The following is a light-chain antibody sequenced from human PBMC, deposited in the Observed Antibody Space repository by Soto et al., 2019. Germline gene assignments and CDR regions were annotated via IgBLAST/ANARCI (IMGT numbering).Light chain of an antibody. CDR1: QSVASN. V-gene: IGKV3-15*01. CDR3: RHYNNWLIT. J-gene: IGKJ5*01. Sequence: ETVMKKNPATLPGFEGESVTLSCRASQSVASNLAWYQQRPGQAPSLLIYGAPTRAPGIPARFSGSGSGTDFTLTISILQSEDFAVYHCRHYNNWLITVGQGTRLEIK. CDR2: GAP.